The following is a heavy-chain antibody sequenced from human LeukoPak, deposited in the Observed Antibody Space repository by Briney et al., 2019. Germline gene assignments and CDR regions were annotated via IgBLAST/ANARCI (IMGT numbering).Heavy chain of an antibody. CDR1: GGSISSGGYY. Sequence: SETLSLTCTVSGGSISSGGYYWSWIRQPPGKGLEWIGYIYYSGSTNYNPSLKSRVTISVDTSKNQFSLKLSSVTAADTAVYYCARATKYWDVLDYWGQGNLVTVSS. J-gene: IGHJ4*02. CDR2: IYYSGST. CDR3: ARATKYWDVLDY. D-gene: IGHD1-26*01. V-gene: IGHV4-61*08.